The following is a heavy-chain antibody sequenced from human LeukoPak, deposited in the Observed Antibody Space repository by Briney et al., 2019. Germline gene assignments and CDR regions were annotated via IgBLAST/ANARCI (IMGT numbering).Heavy chain of an antibody. D-gene: IGHD3-22*01. V-gene: IGHV3-15*01. Sequence: PGGSLRLSCAASGLTFSKAWMTWVRQAPGEGLEWAGRIKSNTDGGTTDYAAPVKGRFTISRDDSKNTLYLQMNSLKTEDTAVYYCTTNPYDRSGYHIWGQGTMVTVSS. CDR3: TTNPYDRSGYHI. CDR2: IKSNTDGGTT. J-gene: IGHJ3*02. CDR1: GLTFSKAW.